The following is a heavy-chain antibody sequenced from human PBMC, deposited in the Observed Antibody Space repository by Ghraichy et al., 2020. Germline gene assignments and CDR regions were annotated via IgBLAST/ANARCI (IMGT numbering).Heavy chain of an antibody. CDR3: AREYLTTVTSGDWFDP. CDR1: GGSFSGYY. Sequence: SETLSLTCAVYGGSFSGYYWSWIRQPPGKGLEWIGEINHSGSTNYNPSLKSRVTISVDTSKNQFSLKLSSVTAADTAVYYCAREYLTTVTSGDWFDPWGQGTLVTVSS. V-gene: IGHV4-34*01. J-gene: IGHJ5*02. CDR2: INHSGST. D-gene: IGHD4-11*01.